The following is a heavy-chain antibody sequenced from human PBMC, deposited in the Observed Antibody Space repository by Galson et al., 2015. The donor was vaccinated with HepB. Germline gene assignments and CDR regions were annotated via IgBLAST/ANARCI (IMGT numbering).Heavy chain of an antibody. CDR2: INPNSGDT. V-gene: IGHV1-2*05. Sequence: SVKVSCKASGYTFTGYYMHWVRQAPGQGPEWMGRINPNSGDTNYAPKFQGRVTMTRDTSINTAYMELSRLRSDDTVVYYCVREAAYSYGGYYFDYWGQGTLVTVSS. CDR3: VREAAYSYGGYYFDY. CDR1: GYTFTGYY. J-gene: IGHJ4*02. D-gene: IGHD5-18*01.